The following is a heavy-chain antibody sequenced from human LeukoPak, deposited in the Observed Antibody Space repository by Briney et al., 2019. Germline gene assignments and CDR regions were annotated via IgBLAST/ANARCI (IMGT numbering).Heavy chain of an antibody. D-gene: IGHD2-15*01. CDR1: GFTFSSYA. CDR3: ARAKRGGHYYFDY. V-gene: IGHV4-59*01. Sequence: GSLRLSCAASGFTFSSYAMSWIRQPPGMGLEWIGYIYNSGTTNYNPSLKSRVSISVDTSKNQFSLKLSSVTAADTAVYYCARAKRGGHYYFDYWGQGTLVTVSS. J-gene: IGHJ4*02. CDR2: IYNSGTT.